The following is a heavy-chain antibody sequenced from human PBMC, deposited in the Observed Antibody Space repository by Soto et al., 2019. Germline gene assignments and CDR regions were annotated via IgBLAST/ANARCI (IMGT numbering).Heavy chain of an antibody. J-gene: IGHJ3*01. V-gene: IGHV5-51*01. CDR2: IYPGDSDT. CDR1: VYSFTSYW. D-gene: IGHD3-10*02. Sequence: GESLKISCKASVYSFTSYWIAWVRQVPGKGLEWMGIIYPGDSDTRYSPSFQGQVTISADKSISTAYLQWSSLKASDTAMYYCARQAQGPPPGIYVAFNFWGQGKMVPVSS. CDR3: ARQAQGPPPGIYVAFNF.